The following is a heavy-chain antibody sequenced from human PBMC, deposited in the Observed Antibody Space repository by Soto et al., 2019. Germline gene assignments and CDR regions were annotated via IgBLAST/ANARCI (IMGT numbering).Heavy chain of an antibody. CDR2: ISAAGDP. Sequence: EVQLVESGGGLVQPGGSLRLSCEASGLTFRNYAMPWVRQGTGKGLEWVSGISAAGDPDYADSVEGRFTISRENAQNSFFLQMNSLRVGDTAVYYCARTDRDFYGLDVWGQGTTVIVSS. CDR1: GLTFRNYA. CDR3: ARTDRDFYGLDV. V-gene: IGHV3-13*05. J-gene: IGHJ6*02.